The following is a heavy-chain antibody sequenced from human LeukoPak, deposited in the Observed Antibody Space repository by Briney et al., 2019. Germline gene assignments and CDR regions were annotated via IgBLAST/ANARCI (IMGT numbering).Heavy chain of an antibody. Sequence: ASVKVSCKASGYTFTGYSIYWVRQTPGQKLEWMGWINPKTGTANSAQKFQGRVTMTRDTSISTVYMEVRSLRSDDTAVYYCARAPAVAGEIDYWGQGTLVTVSS. V-gene: IGHV1-2*02. CDR2: INPKTGTA. CDR1: GYTFTGYS. CDR3: ARAPAVAGEIDY. J-gene: IGHJ4*02. D-gene: IGHD6-19*01.